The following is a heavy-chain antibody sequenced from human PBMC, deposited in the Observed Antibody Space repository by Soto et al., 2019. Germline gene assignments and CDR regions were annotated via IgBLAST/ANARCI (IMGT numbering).Heavy chain of an antibody. CDR3: ARQGRYYGDYVDHYYYYYGMDV. J-gene: IGHJ6*02. D-gene: IGHD4-17*01. Sequence: ASVKVSCKASGYTFTSYGISWVRQAPGQGLEWMGWISAYNGNTNYAQKLQGRVTMTTDTSTSTAYMELRGLRSDDTAVYYCARQGRYYGDYVDHYYYYYGMDVWGQGTTVTVSS. CDR1: GYTFTSYG. V-gene: IGHV1-18*01. CDR2: ISAYNGNT.